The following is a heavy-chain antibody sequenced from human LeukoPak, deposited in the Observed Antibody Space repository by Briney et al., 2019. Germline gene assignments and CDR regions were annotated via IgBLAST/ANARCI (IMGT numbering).Heavy chain of an antibody. CDR3: ARDLDILTGYLNWFDP. CDR2: INPNSGGT. V-gene: IGHV1-2*02. Sequence: ASVKVSCQASGYTFTGYYMHWVRQAPGQGLEWMGWINPNSGGTNYAQKFQGRVTMTRDTSISTAYMELSRLRSDDTAVYYCARDLDILTGYLNWFDPWGQGTLVTVSS. J-gene: IGHJ5*02. CDR1: GYTFTGYY. D-gene: IGHD3-9*01.